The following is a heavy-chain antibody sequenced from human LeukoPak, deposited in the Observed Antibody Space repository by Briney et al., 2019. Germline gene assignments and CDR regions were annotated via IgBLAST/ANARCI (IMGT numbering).Heavy chain of an antibody. D-gene: IGHD4-17*01. CDR3: ARSEGTVTTH. CDR2: IYYSGST. CDR1: GGSISSYY. V-gene: IGHV4-59*01. J-gene: IGHJ4*02. Sequence: SETLSLTCTVSGGSISSYYWSWIRQPPGKGLEWIGYIYYSGSTSYNPSLKSRVTISVDTSKNQFSLKLSSVTAADTAVYYCARSEGTVTTHWGQGTLVTVSS.